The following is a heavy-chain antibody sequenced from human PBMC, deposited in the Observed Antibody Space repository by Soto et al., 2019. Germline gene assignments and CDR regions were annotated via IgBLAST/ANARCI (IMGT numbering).Heavy chain of an antibody. CDR1: GFTFNNYA. J-gene: IGHJ4*02. Sequence: EVQVLDSGGGLVQPGGSLRLSCAASGFTFNNYAMNWVRQAPGKGLEWVATISATGGSTYYADSVKGRFTISRDNSKNTLYLQMNDLIVEDTAVYYCAKDRLAGNFDYWGQGTQVTVSS. CDR3: AKDRLAGNFDY. CDR2: ISATGGST. V-gene: IGHV3-23*01.